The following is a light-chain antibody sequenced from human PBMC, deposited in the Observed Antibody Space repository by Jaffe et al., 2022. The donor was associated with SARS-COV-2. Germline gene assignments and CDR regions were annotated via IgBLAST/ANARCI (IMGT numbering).Light chain of an antibody. V-gene: IGLV2-23*01. CDR2: EGN. CDR3: CSYAGSRTYV. CDR1: SSDVGNYNL. Sequence: QSALTQPASVSGSPGQSITISCTGTSSDVGNYNLVSWYQHHPGKAPKVIIYEGNKRPSGVSNRFSGSKSGNTASLTISGLQAEDEADYYCCSYAGSRTYVFGTGTKVTVL. J-gene: IGLJ1*01.